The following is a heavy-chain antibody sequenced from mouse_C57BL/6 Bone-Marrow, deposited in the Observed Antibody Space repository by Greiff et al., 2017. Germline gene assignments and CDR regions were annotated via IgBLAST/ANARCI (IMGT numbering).Heavy chain of an antibody. D-gene: IGHD1-1*01. J-gene: IGHJ2*01. V-gene: IGHV14-4*01. CDR1: GFNIKDDY. CDR3: TLLYYYGSSYHDY. Sequence: EVQLKESGAELVRPGASVKLSCTASGFNIKDDYMHWVKQRPEQGLEWIGWIDPENGDTEYASKFQGKATITADTSSNTAYLQLSSLTSEDTAVYYCTLLYYYGSSYHDYWGQGTTLTVSS. CDR2: IDPENGDT.